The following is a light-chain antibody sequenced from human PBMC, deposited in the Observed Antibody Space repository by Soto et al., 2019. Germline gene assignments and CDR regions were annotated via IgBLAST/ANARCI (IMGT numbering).Light chain of an antibody. CDR1: RSNIGSNT. CDR2: SNN. V-gene: IGLV1-44*01. Sequence: QSVLTQPPSASGTPGKRVTISCSGSRSNIGSNTVNWYQQFPGTAPKLLIYSNNQRPSGVPDRFSGSKSGTSASLAISGLQSEDEADYYCAAWDDSLNGPVFGGGTKLTFL. CDR3: AAWDDSLNGPV. J-gene: IGLJ2*01.